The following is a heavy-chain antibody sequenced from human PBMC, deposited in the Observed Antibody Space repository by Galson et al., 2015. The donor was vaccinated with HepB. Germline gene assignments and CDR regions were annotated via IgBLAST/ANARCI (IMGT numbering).Heavy chain of an antibody. V-gene: IGHV4-30-4*01. Sequence: TLSLTCTVSGGSISSGDYYWSWIRQPPGKGLEWIGYIYYSGSTWYNPSLKSRLTISINTSKNQFSLTLSSVTAADTAVYYCARVPLRGSVYGMDVWGHGTTVIVSS. J-gene: IGHJ6*02. CDR1: GGSISSGDYY. CDR3: ARVPLRGSVYGMDV. D-gene: IGHD3-10*01. CDR2: IYYSGST.